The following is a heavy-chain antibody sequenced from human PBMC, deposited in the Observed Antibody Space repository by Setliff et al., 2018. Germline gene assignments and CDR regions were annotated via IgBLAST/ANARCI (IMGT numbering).Heavy chain of an antibody. Sequence: SETLSLTCTVSGGSISSGSYYWSWIRQPAGKGLEWIGRIYTSGSTNYNPSLKSRVTISVDTSKNQFSLKLSSVTAADTAVYYCARGGKILEWLYAHDYWGQGTLVTVSS. D-gene: IGHD3-3*01. J-gene: IGHJ4*02. V-gene: IGHV4-61*02. CDR2: IYTSGST. CDR3: ARGGKILEWLYAHDY. CDR1: GGSISSGSYY.